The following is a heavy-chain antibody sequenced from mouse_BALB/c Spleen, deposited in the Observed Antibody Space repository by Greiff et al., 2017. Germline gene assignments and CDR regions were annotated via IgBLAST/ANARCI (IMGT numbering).Heavy chain of an antibody. V-gene: IGHV2-9-2*01. Sequence: VKVVESGPGLVAPSQSLSITCTVSGFSLTSYDISWIRQPPGKGLEWLGVIWTGGGTNYNSAFMSRLSISKDNSKSQVFLKMNSLQTDDTAIYYCVRGTNYFDYWGQGTTLTVSS. D-gene: IGHD2-14*01. CDR3: VRGTNYFDY. CDR2: IWTGGGT. J-gene: IGHJ2*01. CDR1: GFSLTSYD.